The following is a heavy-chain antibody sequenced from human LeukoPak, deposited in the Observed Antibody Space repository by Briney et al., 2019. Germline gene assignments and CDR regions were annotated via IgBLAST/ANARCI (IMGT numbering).Heavy chain of an antibody. CDR2: INPNSGGT. CDR1: GYTFTGYY. J-gene: IGHJ3*02. CDR3: ARAPYCSSTCCYVLDDAFDI. V-gene: IGHV1-2*02. D-gene: IGHD2-2*01. Sequence: ASVKVSCKASGYTFTGYYMHWVRQAPGQGLEWMGWINPNSGGTNYAQKFQGRFTMTRDTSISTAYMELSRLRSDDTAVYYCARAPYCSSTCCYVLDDAFDIWGQGTMVTVSS.